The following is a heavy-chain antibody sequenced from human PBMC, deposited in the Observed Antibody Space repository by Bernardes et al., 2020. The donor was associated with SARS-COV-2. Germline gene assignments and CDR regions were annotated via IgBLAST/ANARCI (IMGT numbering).Heavy chain of an antibody. J-gene: IGHJ4*02. Sequence: ASVKVSCKASGYSFSKYAIHWVRQAPGQRLEWMGWINAANGDTKYSQNFQGRVTITSDTSASTAYMEVSSLTSEDTAVYYCSRDPHLVYWFDYWGQGTLVTVSS. CDR3: SRDPHLVYWFDY. D-gene: IGHD1-26*01. CDR1: GYSFSKYA. CDR2: INAANGDT. V-gene: IGHV1-3*01.